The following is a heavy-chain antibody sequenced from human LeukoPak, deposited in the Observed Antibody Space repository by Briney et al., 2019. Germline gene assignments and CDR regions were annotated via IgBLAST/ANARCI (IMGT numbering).Heavy chain of an antibody. CDR1: GGSINSYY. J-gene: IGHJ4*02. Sequence: PSETLSLTCTVSGGSINSYYWSWIRQPPGKGLEWIGYIYYTGSTNYNPSLKSRVTMSVDTSKNQFSLKLNSVTAADTAMYYCSRSLGLQAPIDYWGQGTLVTASS. CDR2: IYYTGST. CDR3: SRSLGLQAPIDY. V-gene: IGHV4-59*01. D-gene: IGHD4-11*01.